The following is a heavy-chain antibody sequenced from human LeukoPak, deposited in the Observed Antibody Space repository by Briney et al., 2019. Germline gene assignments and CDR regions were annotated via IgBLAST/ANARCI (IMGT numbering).Heavy chain of an antibody. J-gene: IGHJ4*02. D-gene: IGHD2-2*01. CDR3: ARIASTYQLLYYFDY. Sequence: PSENLSLTCTVSGGSISSYYWSWIRQPPGKGLEWIGYIYYSGSTNYNPSLKSRVTISVDTSKNQFSLKLSSVTAADTAVYYCARIASTYQLLYYFDYWGQGTLVTVSS. CDR2: IYYSGST. V-gene: IGHV4-59*01. CDR1: GGSISSYY.